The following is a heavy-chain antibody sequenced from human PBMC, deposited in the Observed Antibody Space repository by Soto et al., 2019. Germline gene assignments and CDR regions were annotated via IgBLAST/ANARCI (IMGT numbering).Heavy chain of an antibody. CDR3: ARGVGSGLSDY. J-gene: IGHJ4*02. D-gene: IGHD1-26*01. CDR1: GYSFTSYA. Sequence: ASVKVSCKASGYSFTSYAMHWVRQAPGQRLEWMGWINAGNGNTKYSQKFQGRVTITRDTSASTAYMELSSLRSEDTAVYYCARGVGSGLSDYWGQGTLVTVSS. V-gene: IGHV1-3*01. CDR2: INAGNGNT.